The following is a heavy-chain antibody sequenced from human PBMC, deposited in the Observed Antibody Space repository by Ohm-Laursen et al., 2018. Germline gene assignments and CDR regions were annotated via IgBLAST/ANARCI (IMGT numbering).Heavy chain of an antibody. CDR2: ISYDGSNK. J-gene: IGHJ4*02. D-gene: IGHD2-15*01. CDR1: GFTFSSYG. V-gene: IGHV3-30*03. CDR3: ASAHQYCSATTCNGGSDF. Sequence: SLRLSCAASGFTFSSYGMHWVRQAPGKGLEWVAVISYDGSNKYYADSVKGRFTISRDNSKNTLYLQMNSLRAEDTAVYYCASAHQYCSATTCNGGSDFWGQGTLVTVSS.